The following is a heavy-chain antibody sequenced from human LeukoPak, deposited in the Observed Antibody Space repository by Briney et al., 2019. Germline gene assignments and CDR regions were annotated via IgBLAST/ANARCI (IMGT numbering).Heavy chain of an antibody. CDR1: GGTFSSYA. CDR3: ARERITIFGVVTGDAFDI. CDR2: IIPIFGTA. Sequence: GASVKVSCKASGGTFSSYAISWVRQAPGQGLEWMGGIIPIFGTANYAQKFQGRVTITADESTSTAYMELSSLRSEDMAVYYCARERITIFGVVTGDAFDIWGQGTMVTVSS. D-gene: IGHD3-3*01. J-gene: IGHJ3*02. V-gene: IGHV1-69*13.